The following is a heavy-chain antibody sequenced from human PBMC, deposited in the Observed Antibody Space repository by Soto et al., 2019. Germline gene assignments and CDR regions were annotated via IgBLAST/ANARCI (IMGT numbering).Heavy chain of an antibody. D-gene: IGHD6-13*01. J-gene: IGHJ5*02. CDR1: GFSLSNAGLG. CDR2: IFSNDEK. V-gene: IGHV2-26*04. Sequence: QVTVKETGPVLVKPSETLTLTCTVSGFSLSNAGLGVSWIRQPPGKAREWLAHIFSNDEKSYSTSLKSRLTISKDTSKSQVVLTMTNMDPVDTATYYCGSTYSTSWYWFDPWGQGTLVTVSS. CDR3: GSTYSTSWYWFDP.